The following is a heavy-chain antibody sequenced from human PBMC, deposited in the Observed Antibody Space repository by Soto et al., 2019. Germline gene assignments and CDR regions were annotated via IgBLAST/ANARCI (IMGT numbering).Heavy chain of an antibody. D-gene: IGHD2-2*01. CDR2: INHSGST. V-gene: IGHV4-34*01. J-gene: IGHJ5*02. CDR1: GGSFSGYY. CDR3: ARGATRSKTLVVPAAPQNWFDP. Sequence: SETLSLTCAVYGGSFSGYYWSWIRQPPGKGLEWIGEINHSGSTNYNPSLKSRVTISVDTSKNQFSLKLSSVTAADTAVYYCARGATRSKTLVVPAAPQNWFDPWGQGTLVTVSS.